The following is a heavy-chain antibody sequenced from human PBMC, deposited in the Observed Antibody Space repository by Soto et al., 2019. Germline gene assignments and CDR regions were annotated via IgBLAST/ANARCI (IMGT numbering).Heavy chain of an antibody. D-gene: IGHD3-3*02. V-gene: IGHV4-59*01. CDR1: GGSIRSYC. CDR2: ICNSGST. CDR3: AGGGSIVLATRRLMDV. J-gene: IGHJ6*03. Sequence: QVQLQESGPGLLKPSETLSLTCTVSGGSIRSYCWTWIRQPPWEGLEWIGCICNSGSTNYHPSLKCRVNSSVDTQMSHFSLRLSSVTVADAAVYYCAGGGSIVLATRRLMDVWGKGTTVNVSS.